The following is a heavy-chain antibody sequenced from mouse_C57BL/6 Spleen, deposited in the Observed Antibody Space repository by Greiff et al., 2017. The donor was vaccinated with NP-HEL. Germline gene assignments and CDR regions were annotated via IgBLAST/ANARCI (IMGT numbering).Heavy chain of an antibody. V-gene: IGHV6-3*01. CDR2: IRLKSDNYAT. CDR3: TGGMDL. CDR1: GFTFSNYW. J-gene: IGHJ4*01. Sequence: EVKVEESGGGLVQPGGSMKLSCVASGFTFSNYWMNWVHQSPEKGLEWVAQIRLKSDNYATHYAESVKGRFTISRDDSKSSVYLQMNNLRAEDTGIYYCTGGMDLWGQGTSVTVSS.